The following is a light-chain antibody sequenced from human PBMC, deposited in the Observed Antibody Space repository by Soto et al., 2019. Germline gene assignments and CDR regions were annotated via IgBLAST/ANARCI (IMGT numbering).Light chain of an antibody. CDR3: QHYGSSPYT. V-gene: IGKV3-20*01. Sequence: EIVLTQSPGTLSLSPGERATFSCRASQSVSSSYLAWYQQKPGQAPRLLIYAASSRAAGIPDRFSGSGSGTGFTLTISRLEPEDFVVYFCQHYGSSPYTFGPGTKLDIK. CDR2: AAS. J-gene: IGKJ2*01. CDR1: QSVSSSY.